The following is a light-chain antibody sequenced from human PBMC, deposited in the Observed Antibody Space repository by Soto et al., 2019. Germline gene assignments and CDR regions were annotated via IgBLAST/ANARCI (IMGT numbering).Light chain of an antibody. Sequence: DIVMTQSPGSLAVSLGERATINCKSSRGVLYSSNNKNYLAWYQQKPGQPPKLLIYWASTRESGVPDRFSGSGSGTDFTLTISSLQAEDVAVYYCQQYYSTPLLTFGGGTKVDIK. CDR1: RGVLYSSNNKNY. J-gene: IGKJ4*01. CDR2: WAS. CDR3: QQYYSTPLLT. V-gene: IGKV4-1*01.